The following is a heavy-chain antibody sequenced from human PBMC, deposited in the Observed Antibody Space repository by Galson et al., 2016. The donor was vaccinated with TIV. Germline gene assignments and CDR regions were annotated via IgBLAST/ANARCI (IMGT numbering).Heavy chain of an antibody. Sequence: SLRLSCAAFGFTSNTYAMHWVRKSPGKGLEWVSGISWTSRDIAYADSVKGRFTISRDNTKNSLYLQMNSLRTEDTAFYYCGIDLSPGGLDVWGRGTTVVVS. CDR3: GIDLSPGGLDV. CDR1: GFTSNTYA. J-gene: IGHJ6*02. V-gene: IGHV3-9*02. CDR2: ISWTSRDI.